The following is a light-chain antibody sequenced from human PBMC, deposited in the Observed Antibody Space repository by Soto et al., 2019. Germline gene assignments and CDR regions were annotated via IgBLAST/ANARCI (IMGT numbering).Light chain of an antibody. V-gene: IGKV1-39*01. CDR3: QQTYSAPLT. Sequence: DIQMTQSPFSLPASVGDRVNITCRASQSISNYLNWYQQKLGRAPSLLIHGASSLQGGVPSRFSGSGSGTDFTLTISSLQPDDFTTYYCQQTYSAPLTLGGGTKVDIK. CDR1: QSISNY. CDR2: GAS. J-gene: IGKJ4*01.